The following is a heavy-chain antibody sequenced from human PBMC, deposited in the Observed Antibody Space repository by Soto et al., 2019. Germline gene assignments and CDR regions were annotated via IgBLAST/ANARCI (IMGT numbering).Heavy chain of an antibody. J-gene: IGHJ5*02. CDR1: GFTFTNYA. CDR2: ISASGGLK. CDR3: AREVGAPSGWLDP. V-gene: IGHV3-23*04. D-gene: IGHD1-26*01. Sequence: VHLVESGGGVVQPGRSLRLSCVVSGFTFTNYAMTWVRQTPGKGLEWVSGISASGGLKYYADSVQGRFTVSRDNSKNILYLQMDNLGDGDTALYYCAREVGAPSGWLDPWGQGTQVTVSS.